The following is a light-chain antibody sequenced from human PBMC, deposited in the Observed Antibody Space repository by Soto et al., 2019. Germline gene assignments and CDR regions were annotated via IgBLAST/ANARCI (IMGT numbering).Light chain of an antibody. CDR3: QQAYSFPLT. Sequence: DIQMTQSPSTLSGSVGDRVTITCRASQTISSWLAWYQQKPGKAPQLLIFGASGLQTGVPARFSGSGSGTDFTLTISSLQPEDFATYYCQQAYSFPLTFGGGTKVEIK. CDR1: QTISSW. CDR2: GAS. V-gene: IGKV1-12*01. J-gene: IGKJ4*01.